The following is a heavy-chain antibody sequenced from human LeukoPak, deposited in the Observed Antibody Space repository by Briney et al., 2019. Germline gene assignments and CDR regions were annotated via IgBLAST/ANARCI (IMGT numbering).Heavy chain of an antibody. Sequence: GGSLRLSCAASGFTFSSYWMSWVRQAPGKGLEWVANIKQDGSEKYYVDSVKGRFTISRDNAKNSLYLQMSSLRAEDTAVYYCARDGGGVVVADDYYFDYWGQGTLVTVSS. CDR1: GFTFSSYW. V-gene: IGHV3-7*01. CDR2: IKQDGSEK. J-gene: IGHJ4*02. D-gene: IGHD2-15*01. CDR3: ARDGGGVVVADDYYFDY.